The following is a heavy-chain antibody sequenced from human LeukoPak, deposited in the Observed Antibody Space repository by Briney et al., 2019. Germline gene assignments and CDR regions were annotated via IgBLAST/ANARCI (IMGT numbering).Heavy chain of an antibody. CDR2: ISYDGSNK. V-gene: IGHV3-30-3*01. D-gene: IGHD6-19*01. J-gene: IGHJ4*02. CDR1: GITFRTYP. Sequence: PGGSLRLSCAASGITFRTYPLHWVRQAPAKGLEGWAVISYDGSNKYYADSVKGRFTISRDNSKNTLYLQMNSLRAEDTAVYYCAGDGSSGWTWYFDYWGQGTLVTVSS. CDR3: AGDGSSGWTWYFDY.